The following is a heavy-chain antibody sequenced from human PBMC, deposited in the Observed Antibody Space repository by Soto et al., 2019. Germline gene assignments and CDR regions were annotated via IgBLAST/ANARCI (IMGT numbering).Heavy chain of an antibody. V-gene: IGHV4-39*07. D-gene: IGHD2-2*01. CDR3: ARAGSVPAATYFDY. CDR1: GGSIASSLYY. Sequence: PSETLSLTCTVSGGSIASSLYYWGWVRQSPGKGLEWIESIYYSGSTHYNPSLKRRVTVSVDTSKNHFSLKLTSVTDADTAVYYCARAGSVPAATYFDYWGQGTLVTVSS. CDR2: IYYSGST. J-gene: IGHJ4*02.